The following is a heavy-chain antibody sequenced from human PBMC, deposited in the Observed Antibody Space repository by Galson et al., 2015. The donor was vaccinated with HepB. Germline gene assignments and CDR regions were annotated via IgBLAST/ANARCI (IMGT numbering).Heavy chain of an antibody. J-gene: IGHJ4*02. Sequence: CAISGDSVSSNTAAWNWIRQSPSRGLEWLGRTYYKSKWYNDYAVSVKSRITINPDTSKNQFSLQLNSVTPEDTAEYYCAREEAGTYYFDYWGQGTLVTVSS. CDR1: GDSVSSNTAA. V-gene: IGHV6-1*01. CDR3: AREEAGTYYFDY. CDR2: TYYKSKWYN. D-gene: IGHD6-19*01.